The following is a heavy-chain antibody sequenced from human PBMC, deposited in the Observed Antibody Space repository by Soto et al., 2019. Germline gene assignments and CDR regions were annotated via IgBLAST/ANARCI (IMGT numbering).Heavy chain of an antibody. CDR3: ARRYGSAIDY. Sequence: QVQLQESGPGLVKPSETLSLTCTVSGGTISSWYWSWIRQPPGKGLEWIGYIYYSGSTNCNPSLKSRVTISVDTSKNQFSGEVGAVTAADTAVYYCARRYGSAIDYWGQGTLVTVSS. V-gene: IGHV4-59*08. D-gene: IGHD1-26*01. J-gene: IGHJ4*02. CDR1: GGTISSWY. CDR2: IYYSGST.